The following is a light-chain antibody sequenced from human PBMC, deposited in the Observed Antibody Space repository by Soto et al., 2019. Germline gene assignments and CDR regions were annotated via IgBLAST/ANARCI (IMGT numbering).Light chain of an antibody. Sequence: EIVLTQSPGTLSLSPGESAPLSCRASQSVASSYLAWYQQKPGLAPRLLIYGASSSATVIPDRFSGSGSVMDFTLTIGKLYPADLAVYYCHQYGNLQFTFGPGTKVDI. V-gene: IGKV3-20*01. CDR2: GAS. CDR3: HQYGNLQFT. J-gene: IGKJ3*01. CDR1: QSVASSY.